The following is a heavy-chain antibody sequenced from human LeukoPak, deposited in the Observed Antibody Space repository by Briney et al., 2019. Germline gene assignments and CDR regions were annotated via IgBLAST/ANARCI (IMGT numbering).Heavy chain of an antibody. Sequence: SETLSLTCTVSGGSISSSSYYWGWIRQPPGKGLEWIGSIYFSGSTYYNPSLKSRVSISVDTSKNQFSLKLSSVTAADTAVYYCARDLYGDYFSAFDIWGQGTMVTVSS. CDR2: IYFSGST. CDR1: GGSISSSSYY. CDR3: ARDLYGDYFSAFDI. J-gene: IGHJ3*02. D-gene: IGHD4-17*01. V-gene: IGHV4-39*07.